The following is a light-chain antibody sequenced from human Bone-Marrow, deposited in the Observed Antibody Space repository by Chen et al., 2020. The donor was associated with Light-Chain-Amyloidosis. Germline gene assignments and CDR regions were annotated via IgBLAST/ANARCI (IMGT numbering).Light chain of an antibody. V-gene: IGLV3-25*03. J-gene: IGLJ2*01. CDR3: QAVDSSGNYEVI. Sequence: SYELTQPPSVSVSPGQTARITCSGDDLPTKYAYWYQQKPGQAPVLVIHRDTERPSGIAERFSGDSSGTTATLNISGVQAEDEADYHCQAVDSSGNYEVIVGGGTKLTVL. CDR1: DLPTKY. CDR2: RDT.